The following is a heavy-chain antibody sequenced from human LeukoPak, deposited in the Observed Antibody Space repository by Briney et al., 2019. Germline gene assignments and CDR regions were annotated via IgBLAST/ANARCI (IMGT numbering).Heavy chain of an antibody. J-gene: IGHJ4*02. CDR3: ARDRVRYCSSTSCPSFDFDY. CDR2: ISAYNGNT. Sequence: ASVKVSCKASGYTFTSYGISWVRQAPGQGLEWMGWISAYNGNTNYAKKLQGRVTMTTDTSTSTAYMELRSLRSDDTAVYYCARDRVRYCSSTSCPSFDFDYWGQGTLVTVSS. D-gene: IGHD2-2*01. V-gene: IGHV1-18*01. CDR1: GYTFTSYG.